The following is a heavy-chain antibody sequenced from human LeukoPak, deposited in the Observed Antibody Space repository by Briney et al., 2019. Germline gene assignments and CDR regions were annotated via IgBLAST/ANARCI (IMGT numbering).Heavy chain of an antibody. V-gene: IGHV7-4-1*02. CDR1: GYTFSSYA. J-gene: IGHJ5*02. CDR3: ARDFSSGTRITIFGARFDP. D-gene: IGHD3-3*01. CDR2: ISANTGNP. Sequence: ASVKVSCKASGYTFSSYAMNWVRQAPGQGLEWMGKISANTGNPTYAQGFTGRFVFSLDTSVSTAYLQISSLKAEDTAVYYCARDFSSGTRITIFGARFDPWGQGTLVTVSS.